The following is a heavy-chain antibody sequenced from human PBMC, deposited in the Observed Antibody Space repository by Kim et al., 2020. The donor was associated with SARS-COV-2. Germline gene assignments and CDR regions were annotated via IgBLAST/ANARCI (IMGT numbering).Heavy chain of an antibody. CDR3: ARAKNGLVVVHGDSAYYYYYGMDV. V-gene: IGHV1-69*13. CDR1: GGTFSSYA. Sequence: SVKVSCKASGGTFSSYAISWVRQAPGQGLEWMGGIIPIFGTANYAQKFQGRVTITADESTSTAYMELSSLRSEDTAVYYCARAKNGLVVVHGDSAYYYYYGMDVWGQGTTVTVSS. J-gene: IGHJ6*02. D-gene: IGHD2-2*01. CDR2: IIPIFGTA.